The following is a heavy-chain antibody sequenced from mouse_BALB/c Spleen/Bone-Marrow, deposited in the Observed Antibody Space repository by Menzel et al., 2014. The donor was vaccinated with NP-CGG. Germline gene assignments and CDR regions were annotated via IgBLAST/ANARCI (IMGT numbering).Heavy chain of an antibody. CDR1: GFDFSRYW. D-gene: IGHD1-1*01. J-gene: IGHJ2*01. Sequence: EVMLVESGGGLVQPGGSLKLSCAASGFDFSRYWMSWVRQAPGKGLEWIGEINPDSRTINYSSSLKDKFIISRDNAKNTLYLRLNKVRSEDTALYYCARPDYYGYLNYWGQGTTLTVSS. V-gene: IGHV4-1*02. CDR3: ARPDYYGYLNY. CDR2: INPDSRTI.